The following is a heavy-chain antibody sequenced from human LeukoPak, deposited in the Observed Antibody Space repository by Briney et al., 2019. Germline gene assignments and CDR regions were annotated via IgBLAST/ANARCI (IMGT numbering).Heavy chain of an antibody. CDR2: INCDASRT. J-gene: IGHJ3*02. Sequence: GGSLRLSCAASRYTFSDYWMHWVRQAPAKGLVWVSRINCDASRTSYADSVKGRFTISRDNAKNTLYLQMNSLRAEDTALYYCARETREAGSGDHQTDSFDIWGQGTMVSVSS. D-gene: IGHD2-15*01. CDR1: RYTFSDYW. CDR3: ARETREAGSGDHQTDSFDI. V-gene: IGHV3-74*01.